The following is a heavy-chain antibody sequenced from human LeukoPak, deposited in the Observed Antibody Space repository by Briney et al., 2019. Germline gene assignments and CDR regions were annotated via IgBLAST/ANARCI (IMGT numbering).Heavy chain of an antibody. Sequence: SETLSLTCTVSGVSISSSNYFWGWLRQAPGKGLEWIGSIYYSGSTYYNPSLKSRVTISADMSKNQFSLRLYSVTAADTAVYYCGRDSVEMGTIHSDYWGQGTLVTVSS. CDR3: GRDSVEMGTIHSDY. CDR1: GVSISSSNYF. D-gene: IGHD5-24*01. J-gene: IGHJ4*02. V-gene: IGHV4-39*07. CDR2: IYYSGST.